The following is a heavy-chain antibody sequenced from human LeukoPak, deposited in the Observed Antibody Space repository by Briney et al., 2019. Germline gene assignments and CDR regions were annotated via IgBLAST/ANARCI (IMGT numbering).Heavy chain of an antibody. CDR3: ARVSTNSRVGGYDPQWYFDL. D-gene: IGHD5-12*01. CDR2: ISGYNGNT. CDR1: GYTFINYG. J-gene: IGHJ2*01. Sequence: SVKVSCKASGYTFINYGFTWVRQAPGQGLEWMGWISGYNGNTNYLQKFQGRVTMTTDTSTNTVYMELRSLSSDDTAVYYCARVSTNSRVGGYDPQWYFDLWGRGTLVTVSS. V-gene: IGHV1-18*04.